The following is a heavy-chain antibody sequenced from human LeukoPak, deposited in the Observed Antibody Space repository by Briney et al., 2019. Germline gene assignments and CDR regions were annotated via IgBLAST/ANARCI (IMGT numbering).Heavy chain of an antibody. D-gene: IGHD3-3*01. V-gene: IGHV4-34*01. CDR1: GGSFSGYY. J-gene: IGHJ5*02. CDR2: INHSGST. Sequence: SETLSLTCAVYGGSFSGYYWRWIRQPPGKGLEWIGEINHSGSTNYNPSLKSRVTISVDTSKNQSSLKLSSVTAADTAVYYCARQRRYDFWSGYQYNWFDPWGQGTLVTVSS. CDR3: ARQRRYDFWSGYQYNWFDP.